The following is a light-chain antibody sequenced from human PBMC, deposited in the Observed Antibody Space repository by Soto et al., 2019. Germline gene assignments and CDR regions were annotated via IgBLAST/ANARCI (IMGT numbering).Light chain of an antibody. Sequence: QSALTQPASVSGSPGRSVTISCTGTSPDVGDFNYVSWYQHLPGRAPKLIIYDVTNRPSGISYRFSASKSGRTASLTISGLQAEDEADYYCSSYSSSTTHVVFGGGTKLTV. V-gene: IGLV2-14*03. J-gene: IGLJ2*01. CDR3: SSYSSSTTHVV. CDR1: SPDVGDFNY. CDR2: DVT.